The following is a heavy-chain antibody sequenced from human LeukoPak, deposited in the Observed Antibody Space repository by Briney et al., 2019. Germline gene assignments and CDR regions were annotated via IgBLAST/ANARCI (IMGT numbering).Heavy chain of an antibody. D-gene: IGHD6-13*01. V-gene: IGHV3-23*01. Sequence: GGSLRLSCAASGYTFSSYAMSWVRQAPGKGLEWVSAISGSGGSTYYADSVKGRFTISRDNSKNTLYLQMNSLRAEDTAVYYCAKDQAAAGTSFFDYWGQGTLVTVSS. J-gene: IGHJ4*02. CDR2: ISGSGGST. CDR1: GYTFSSYA. CDR3: AKDQAAAGTSFFDY.